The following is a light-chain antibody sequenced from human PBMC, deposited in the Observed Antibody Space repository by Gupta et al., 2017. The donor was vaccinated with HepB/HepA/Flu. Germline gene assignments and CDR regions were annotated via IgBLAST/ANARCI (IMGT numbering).Light chain of an antibody. J-gene: IGKJ4*02. CDR2: SAS. V-gene: IGKV1-12*01. CDR1: QGISSW. CDR3: LQAKRFPPT. Sequence: DIQMTQSPFSVSASVGDSVTISCRARQGISSWLGWYQQKPGKAPKLLIYSASSLQTGVPSRFSGSGSGTDFTLTISSLEPEDSATYYCLQAKRFPPTFGGGTKVEIK.